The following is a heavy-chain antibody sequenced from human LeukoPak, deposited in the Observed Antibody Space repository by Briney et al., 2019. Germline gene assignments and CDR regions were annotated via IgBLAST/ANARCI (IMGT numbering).Heavy chain of an antibody. CDR3: ARGPLVWWSGPRFDY. CDR1: GYSISSGYY. Sequence: PSETLSLTCTVSGYSISSGYYWSWIRQPPGKGLEWIGEINHSGSTNYNPSLKSRVTISVDTSKNQFSLKLSSVTAADAAVYYCARGPLVWWSGPRFDYWGQGTLVTVSS. D-gene: IGHD2-15*01. V-gene: IGHV4-38-2*02. CDR2: INHSGST. J-gene: IGHJ4*02.